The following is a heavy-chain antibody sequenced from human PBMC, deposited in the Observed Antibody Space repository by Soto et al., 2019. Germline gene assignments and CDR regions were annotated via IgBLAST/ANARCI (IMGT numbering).Heavy chain of an antibody. D-gene: IGHD6-19*01. V-gene: IGHV3-21*01. J-gene: IGHJ3*02. CDR2: ISSSSSYI. CDR3: ARDHPYRGDSSGWYHDAFDI. CDR1: GFTFSSYS. Sequence: GGSLRLSCAASGFTFSSYSMNWVRQAPGKGLEWVSSISSSSSYIYYADSVKGRFTISRDNAKNSLYLQMNSLRAEDTAVYYCARDHPYRGDSSGWYHDAFDIWGQGTMVTVSS.